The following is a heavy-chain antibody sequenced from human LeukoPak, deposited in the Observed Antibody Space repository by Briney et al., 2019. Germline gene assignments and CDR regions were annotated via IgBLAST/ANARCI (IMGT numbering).Heavy chain of an antibody. D-gene: IGHD6-13*01. J-gene: IGHJ4*02. Sequence: PGRSLRLSCAASGFTFSSYAMHWVRQAPGKGLEWVAVISYDGSNKYYADSVKGRFTISRDNSKNTLYLQMNSLRAEDTAVYYCARAPIAAAGLFFDYWGQGTLVTVSS. V-gene: IGHV3-30*04. CDR1: GFTFSSYA. CDR2: ISYDGSNK. CDR3: ARAPIAAAGLFFDY.